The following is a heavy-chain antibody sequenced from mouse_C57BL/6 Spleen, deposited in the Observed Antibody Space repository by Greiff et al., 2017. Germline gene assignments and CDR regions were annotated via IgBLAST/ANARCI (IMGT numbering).Heavy chain of an antibody. D-gene: IGHD1-1*01. J-gene: IGHJ1*03. CDR3: ARGGSSFYRYFDV. CDR1: GYTLTTYP. Sequence: QVQLQQSGAELVKPGASVKMSCKASGYTLTTYPIEWMKQNHGKSLEWIGNFHPYNDDTKYNEKFKGKATLTVEKSSSTVYVELSRLTSDDSAVYYCARGGSSFYRYFDVWGTGTTVTVSS. V-gene: IGHV1-47*01. CDR2: FHPYNDDT.